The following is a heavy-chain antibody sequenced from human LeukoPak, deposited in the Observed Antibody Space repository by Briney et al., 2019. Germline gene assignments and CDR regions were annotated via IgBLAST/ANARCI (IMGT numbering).Heavy chain of an antibody. D-gene: IGHD1-26*01. J-gene: IGHJ4*02. V-gene: IGHV3-48*01. CDR2: ISSSSSTI. Sequence: GSLRLSCAASGFTFSSYSMNWVRQAPGKGLEWVSYISSSSSTIYYADSVKGRFTISRDNAKNSLYLQMNSLRAEDTAVYYCARDPPYSGSYYFDYWGQGTLVTVSS. CDR1: GFTFSSYS. CDR3: ARDPPYSGSYYFDY.